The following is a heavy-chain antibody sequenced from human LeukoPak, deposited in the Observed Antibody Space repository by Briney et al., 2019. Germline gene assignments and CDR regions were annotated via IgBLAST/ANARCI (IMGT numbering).Heavy chain of an antibody. D-gene: IGHD3-22*01. Sequence: GGSLRPSCAIAGFSLSSYCMNWVRQAPGEGVGWVFSISSSSSYIYYADSVKGRFTISRDNAKNSLYLQMNSLRAEDTAVYYCARADDNYYYYNMDVWGKGTTVTVSS. CDR1: GFSLSSYC. V-gene: IGHV3-21*01. CDR3: ARADDNYYYYNMDV. J-gene: IGHJ6*03. CDR2: ISSSSSYI.